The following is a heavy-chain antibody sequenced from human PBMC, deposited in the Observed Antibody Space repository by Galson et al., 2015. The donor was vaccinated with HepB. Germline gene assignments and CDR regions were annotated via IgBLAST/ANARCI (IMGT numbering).Heavy chain of an antibody. CDR2: INPNSGGT. CDR3: ARESRSGWLDP. V-gene: IGHV1-2*02. CDR1: GYNFNAYY. J-gene: IGHJ5*02. Sequence: SCKASGYNFNAYYMHWVRQAPGQGLEWVGWINPNSGGTNYAQKFQGRVTMTRDTSISTAYMELSSLRSDDTAVYYCARESRSGWLDPWGQGTLVTVSS. D-gene: IGHD3-3*01.